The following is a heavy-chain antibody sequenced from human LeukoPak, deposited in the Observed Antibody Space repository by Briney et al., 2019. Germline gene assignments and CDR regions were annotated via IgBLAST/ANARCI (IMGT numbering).Heavy chain of an antibody. CDR3: ARVGSGSYGY. CDR1: GYTFTSYG. CDR2: INTYNDNT. D-gene: IGHD1-26*01. Sequence: ASVKVSCKASGYTFTSYGLSWVRQAPGQGLEWMGWINTYNDNTNYAQNLQGRVTMTTDTSTSTAYMELRSLRSDDTAVYYCARVGSGSYGYWGQGTLVTVSS. J-gene: IGHJ4*02. V-gene: IGHV1-18*01.